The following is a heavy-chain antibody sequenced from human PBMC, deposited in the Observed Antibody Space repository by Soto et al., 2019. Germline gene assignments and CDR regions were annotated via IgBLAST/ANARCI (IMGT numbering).Heavy chain of an antibody. Sequence: SETLSLTCTVSGGSISSYYWSWIRQPPGKGLEWIGYIYYSGSTNYNPSLKSRVTISVDTSKNQFSLKLSSVTAADTAVYYCARGADYDFWSGWWVPYGMDVWGQGTTVT. CDR2: IYYSGST. V-gene: IGHV4-59*01. CDR3: ARGADYDFWSGWWVPYGMDV. CDR1: GGSISSYY. D-gene: IGHD3-3*01. J-gene: IGHJ6*02.